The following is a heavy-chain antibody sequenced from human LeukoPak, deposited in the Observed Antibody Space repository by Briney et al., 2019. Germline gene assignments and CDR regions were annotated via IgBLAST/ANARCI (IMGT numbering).Heavy chain of an antibody. CDR3: AKDSSPVAGNYFDY. Sequence: GGSLRLSCAASGFTFSSYSMNWVRQAPGQGLEWVSYISSGSSMIYYADSVKGRFTISRDNAKNSLYLQMNSLRAEDTAVYYCAKDSSPVAGNYFDYWGQGTLVTVSS. CDR2: ISSGSSMI. V-gene: IGHV3-48*01. CDR1: GFTFSSYS. D-gene: IGHD6-19*01. J-gene: IGHJ4*02.